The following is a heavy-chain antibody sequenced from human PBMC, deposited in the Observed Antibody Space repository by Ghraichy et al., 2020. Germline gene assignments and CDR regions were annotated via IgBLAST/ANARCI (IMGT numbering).Heavy chain of an antibody. V-gene: IGHV3-11*05. D-gene: IGHD6-13*01. CDR1: GFTFSDYY. Sequence: GGSLRLSCAASGFTFSDYYMSWIRQAPGKGLEWVSYISSSSSYTNYADSAKGRFTISRDNAKNSLYLQMNSLRAEDTAVYYCARDSSSWVFDYWGQGTLVTVSS. J-gene: IGHJ4*02. CDR2: ISSSSSYT. CDR3: ARDSSSWVFDY.